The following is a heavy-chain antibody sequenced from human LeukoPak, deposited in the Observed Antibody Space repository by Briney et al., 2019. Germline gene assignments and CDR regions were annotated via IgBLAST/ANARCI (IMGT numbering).Heavy chain of an antibody. V-gene: IGHV3-74*01. CDR2: ISSDGSAT. CDR1: GFPFSSHW. D-gene: IGHD2-21*01. Sequence: GGSLRLSCATSGFPFSSHWMHWVRQAPGKGLVWVSRISSDGSATSYADSVKGRFTISRDNAKNTLYLQMNSLRAEDTAVYYCARSINWYDYWGQGTPVTVSS. J-gene: IGHJ5*01. CDR3: ARSINWYDY.